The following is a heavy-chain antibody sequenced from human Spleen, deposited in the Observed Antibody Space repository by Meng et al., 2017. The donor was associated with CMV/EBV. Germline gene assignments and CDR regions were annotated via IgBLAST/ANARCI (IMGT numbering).Heavy chain of an antibody. CDR2: IRNDGSNK. CDR3: AARRLNMAKVTP. CDR1: GFTFSSYA. J-gene: IGHJ5*02. V-gene: IGHV3-30*02. Sequence: GESLKISCAASGFTFSSYAMHWVRQAPGKGLEWVAFIRNDGSNKYYEDSGKGRFTISRVNSKNTLFLQMNSLRLEDTGVYHCAARRLNMAKVTPWGQGTLVTVSS. D-gene: IGHD5-24*01.